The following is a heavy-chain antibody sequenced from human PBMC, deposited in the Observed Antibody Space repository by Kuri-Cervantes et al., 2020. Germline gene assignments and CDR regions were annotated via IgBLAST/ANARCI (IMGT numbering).Heavy chain of an antibody. CDR3: ARADYSDYYYYYYMDV. J-gene: IGHJ6*03. Sequence: GESLKISCAASGFTFSSYAMSWVRQAPGKGLEWVSAISGSGGSTYYADSVNGRFTISRDKSKNSLYLQMNSLRAEDTAFYYCARADYSDYYYYYYMDVWGKGTTVTVSS. D-gene: IGHD4-17*01. CDR1: GFTFSSYA. V-gene: IGHV3-23*01. CDR2: ISGSGGST.